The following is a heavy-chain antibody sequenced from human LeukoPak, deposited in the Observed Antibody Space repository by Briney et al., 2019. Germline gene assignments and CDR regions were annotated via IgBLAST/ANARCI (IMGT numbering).Heavy chain of an antibody. CDR3: AREGEFYYDSSGSFDY. V-gene: IGHV4-34*01. CDR1: GGSFSGYY. Sequence: SETLSLTCAVYGGSFSGYYWSWIRQPPGKGLEWIGEINHSGSTNYNPSLKSRVTISVDTSKNQFSLKLSSVTAADTAVYYCAREGEFYYDSSGSFDYWGQGTLVTVSS. D-gene: IGHD3-22*01. J-gene: IGHJ4*02. CDR2: INHSGST.